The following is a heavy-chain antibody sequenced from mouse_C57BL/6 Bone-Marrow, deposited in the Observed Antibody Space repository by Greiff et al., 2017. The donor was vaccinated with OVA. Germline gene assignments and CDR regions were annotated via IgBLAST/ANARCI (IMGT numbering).Heavy chain of an antibody. CDR3: ASRYYYYAMDY. Sequence: VQLQQSGAELARPGASLKLSCKASGYTFTSYGISWVKQRTGQGLEWIGEIYPRSGNTYYNEKFKGKATLTADKSSSTAYMELRRLTSEDSAVYFCASRYYYYAMDYWGQGTSVTVSS. CDR1: GYTFTSYG. J-gene: IGHJ4*01. D-gene: IGHD1-1*01. V-gene: IGHV1-81*01. CDR2: IYPRSGNT.